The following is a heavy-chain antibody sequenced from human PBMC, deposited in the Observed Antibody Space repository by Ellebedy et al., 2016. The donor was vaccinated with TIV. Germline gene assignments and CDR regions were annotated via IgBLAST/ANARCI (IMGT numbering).Heavy chain of an antibody. CDR1: GGYIGNDH. CDR3: ARQVDTAVVNSLYGLDV. J-gene: IGHJ6*02. Sequence: SETLSLTXSASGGYIGNDHCGWIRQSPGKGLEWIGHTSPDGSIEYSPSLKSRVAISVDTARKQFSLKLSSVTAADTAVYYCARQVDTAVVNSLYGLDVWGQGTTVTVSS. V-gene: IGHV4-4*09. D-gene: IGHD5-18*01. CDR2: TSPDGSI.